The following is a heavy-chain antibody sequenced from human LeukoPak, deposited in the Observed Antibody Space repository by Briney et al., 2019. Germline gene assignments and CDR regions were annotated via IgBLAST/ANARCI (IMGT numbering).Heavy chain of an antibody. D-gene: IGHD6-6*01. J-gene: IGHJ4*02. CDR3: AGRDPQVMAARV. CDR1: GGSISSYY. Sequence: PSETLSLTCTVSGGSISSYYWSWIRQPPGKGLEWIGYIYYSGSTNYNPSLKSRVTISVDTSKNQFPLKLSSVTAADTAVYYCAGRDPQVMAARVWGQGTLVTVSS. CDR2: IYYSGST. V-gene: IGHV4-59*01.